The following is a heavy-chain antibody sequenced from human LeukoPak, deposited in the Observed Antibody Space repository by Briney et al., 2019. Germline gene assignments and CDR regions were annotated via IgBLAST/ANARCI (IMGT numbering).Heavy chain of an antibody. CDR1: GGSISTYY. Sequence: PSETLSLTCTVSGGSISTYYWSWIRQPPGKGLEWIGYIYYSGSTNYNPSLKSRVTISVDTSKNQFSLKLSSVTAADTAVYYCAELGITMIGGVWGKGTTVTISS. D-gene: IGHD3-10*02. J-gene: IGHJ6*04. V-gene: IGHV4-59*01. CDR2: IYYSGST. CDR3: AELGITMIGGV.